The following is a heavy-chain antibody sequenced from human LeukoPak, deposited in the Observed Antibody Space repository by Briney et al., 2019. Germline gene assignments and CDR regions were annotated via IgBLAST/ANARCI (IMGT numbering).Heavy chain of an antibody. CDR2: IYSGGNT. J-gene: IGHJ5*02. CDR1: GFTVSTNF. D-gene: IGHD3-3*01. Sequence: PGGSLRLSCAASGFTVSTNFMTWVRQSPGKGLEWVSLIYSGGNTYYPASVKGRFTISRDNSKNTVYLQMNSLRAEDTAVYYCAKPGGGRFLESNNWFDPWGQGTLVTVSS. CDR3: AKPGGGRFLESNNWFDP. V-gene: IGHV3-53*01.